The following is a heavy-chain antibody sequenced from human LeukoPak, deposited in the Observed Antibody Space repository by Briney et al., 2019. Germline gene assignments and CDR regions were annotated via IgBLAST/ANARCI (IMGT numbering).Heavy chain of an antibody. CDR1: GYSFTSYW. Sequence: KGGESPKISCKGSGYSFTSYWIGWARQMPGKGLEWMGIIYPGDSDTRYSPSFQGQVTISADKSISTAYLQWSSLKASDTAMYYCAHANVVAAFDYWGQGTLVTVSS. CDR2: IYPGDSDT. J-gene: IGHJ4*02. D-gene: IGHD2-2*01. CDR3: AHANVVAAFDY. V-gene: IGHV5-51*01.